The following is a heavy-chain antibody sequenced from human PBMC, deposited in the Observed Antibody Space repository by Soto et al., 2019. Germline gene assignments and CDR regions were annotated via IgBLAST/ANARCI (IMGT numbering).Heavy chain of an antibody. CDR2: IYYSGVT. D-gene: IGHD5-12*01. CDR3: ARVAADIASWLDP. J-gene: IGHJ5*02. V-gene: IGHV4-59*01. Sequence: QGQLQESGPGLVKPSETLSLTCTVSGDSISTYNWGWIRQPPGKGLERIGCIYYSGVTNYNPSLKSRVTISVNTPKNQLSLKLNSVTAGDTAVYYCARVAADIASWLDPWGQGTLVTVSS. CDR1: GDSISTYN.